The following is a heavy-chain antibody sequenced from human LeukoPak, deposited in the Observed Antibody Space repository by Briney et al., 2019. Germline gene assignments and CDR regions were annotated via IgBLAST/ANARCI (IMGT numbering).Heavy chain of an antibody. CDR1: GFTFSTSW. D-gene: IGHD5-18*01. J-gene: IGHJ3*02. Sequence: PGGSLRLSCAGSGFTFSTSWMHWVRQAPRQGLVWVSRINSDGSTINYADSVQGRFTISRDNSKNTLYLQMNSLRAEDTAVYYCAKDQRGYSYASDAFDIWGQGTMVTVSS. CDR2: INSDGSTI. CDR3: AKDQRGYSYASDAFDI. V-gene: IGHV3-74*01.